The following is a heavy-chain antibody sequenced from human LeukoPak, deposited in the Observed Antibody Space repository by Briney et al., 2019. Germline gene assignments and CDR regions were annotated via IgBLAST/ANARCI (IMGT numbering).Heavy chain of an antibody. J-gene: IGHJ4*02. CDR1: GFTFSSYA. CDR2: ISGSGGTT. CDR3: AKIRDSSGLDY. Sequence: GGSLRLSCAASGFTFSSYAMSWVRQAPGEGLEWVSSISGSGGTTYYADSVKGRFTISRDNSKNTLYLQMNSLRAEDTAVYYCAKIRDSSGLDYWGQGTLVTVSS. D-gene: IGHD3-22*01. V-gene: IGHV3-23*01.